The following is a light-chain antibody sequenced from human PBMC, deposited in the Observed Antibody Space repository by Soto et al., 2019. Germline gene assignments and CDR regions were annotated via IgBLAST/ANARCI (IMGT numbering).Light chain of an antibody. Sequence: EIVLTQSPGTLSLSPGERATLSCRASQSVSSNSLAWYQQKPGQAPRLLIYDASNRATGIPARFSGSGSGTDFTLTISSLEPEDFAVYYCQQRSNWPRTFGQGTKVDIK. CDR1: QSVSSNS. J-gene: IGKJ1*01. V-gene: IGKV3-11*01. CDR3: QQRSNWPRT. CDR2: DAS.